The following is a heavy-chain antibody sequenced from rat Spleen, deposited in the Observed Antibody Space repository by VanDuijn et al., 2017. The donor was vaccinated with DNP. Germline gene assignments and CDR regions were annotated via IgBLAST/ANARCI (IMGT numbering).Heavy chain of an antibody. D-gene: IGHD1-5*01. J-gene: IGHJ2*01. Sequence: EVQLQESGPGLVKPSQSLSLTCSVTAYSITTNYWGWIRKFPGNKMEWVGHINYSGGTSYHPSLKSRISITRDTSKNQFFLQLSSVTTEDTATYYCARWNIGTSTLDYWGQGVMVTVSS. CDR3: ARWNIGTSTLDY. V-gene: IGHV3-1*01. CDR2: INYSGGT. CDR1: AYSITTNY.